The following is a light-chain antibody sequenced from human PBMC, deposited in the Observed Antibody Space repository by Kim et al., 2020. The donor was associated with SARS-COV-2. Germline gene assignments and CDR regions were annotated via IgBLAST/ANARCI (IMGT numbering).Light chain of an antibody. CDR1: QSIGNW. V-gene: IGKV1-5*03. CDR3: QQNSSYSA. CDR2: KAS. Sequence: LSASVGDRGTITCQARQSIGNWLGWYQKKPGNARKLLIYKASSLESGLPLRFSVGGSQTEFTLSISSMQNDEFASYYSQQNSSYSAFGQGTKLEI. J-gene: IGKJ2*01.